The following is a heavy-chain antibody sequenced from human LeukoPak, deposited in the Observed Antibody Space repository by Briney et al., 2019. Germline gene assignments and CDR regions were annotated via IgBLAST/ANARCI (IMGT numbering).Heavy chain of an antibody. CDR1: GGTFSSYA. Sequence: ASVKVSCKASGGTFSSYAISWVRQAPGQGLEWMGGIIPIFGTANYAQKFQGRVTITTDESTSTAYMELSSLRSEDTAVYYCARDVIGQQPSPLGYWGQGTLVTVSS. CDR3: ARDVIGQQPSPLGY. D-gene: IGHD6-13*01. J-gene: IGHJ4*02. CDR2: IIPIFGTA. V-gene: IGHV1-69*05.